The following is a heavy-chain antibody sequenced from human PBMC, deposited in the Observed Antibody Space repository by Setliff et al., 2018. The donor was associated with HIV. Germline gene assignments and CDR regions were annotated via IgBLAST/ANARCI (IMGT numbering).Heavy chain of an antibody. Sequence: SETLSLTCNVLDFSIGATSYYWGWIRQPPGKGLQWIGSVYYNGDTEYNPSLKSRLVISVDKTKNQFSLMLNSLTVADTAVYYCARLGYYNLWSGYWTDTWGQGKSVTVSS. CDR3: ARLGYYNLWSGYWTDT. D-gene: IGHD3-3*01. CDR1: DFSIGATSYY. CDR2: VYYNGDT. V-gene: IGHV4-39*01. J-gene: IGHJ4*02.